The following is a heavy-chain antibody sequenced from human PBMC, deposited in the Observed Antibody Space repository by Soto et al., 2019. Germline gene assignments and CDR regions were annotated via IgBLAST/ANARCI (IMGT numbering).Heavy chain of an antibody. J-gene: IGHJ4*02. Sequence: QVQLVQSGAEVKKPGASVKVSCKASGYTFTSYYMHWVRQAPGQGLEWMGIINPSGGSTSYAQKFQGRVTMTRDTSTSTGYMELSSLRSEDTAVYYCAREGATYGVDYWGQGTLVTVSS. CDR3: AREGATYGVDY. CDR1: GYTFTSYY. D-gene: IGHD5-12*01. CDR2: INPSGGST. V-gene: IGHV1-46*01.